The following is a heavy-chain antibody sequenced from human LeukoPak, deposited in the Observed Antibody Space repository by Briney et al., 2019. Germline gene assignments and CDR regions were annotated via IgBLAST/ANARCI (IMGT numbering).Heavy chain of an antibody. CDR2: IYYSGST. D-gene: IGHD3-22*01. Sequence: SETLSLTSAVYGGSFTSYYWSWIRQPPGKGLEWIGDIYYSGSTNNNPSLKSRVTISVHTTKNQFSLKLSSVTAADTAVYYCAIRSPPYYYDSSGYYDYWGQGTLVTVSS. V-gene: IGHV4-59*01. CDR1: GGSFTSYY. J-gene: IGHJ4*02. CDR3: AIRSPPYYYDSSGYYDY.